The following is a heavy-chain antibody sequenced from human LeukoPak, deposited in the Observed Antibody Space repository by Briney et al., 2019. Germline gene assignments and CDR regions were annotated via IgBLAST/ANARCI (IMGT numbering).Heavy chain of an antibody. D-gene: IGHD6-13*01. CDR2: ISSSGSTI. CDR1: GFTFSDYY. CDR3: ATRARVAAAGAEYFQH. J-gene: IGHJ1*01. V-gene: IGHV3-11*01. Sequence: GGSLRLSCAASGFTFSDYYMSWIRQAPGKGLEWVSYISSSGSTIYYADSVKGRFTISRDNVKNSLYLQMNSLRAEDTAVYYCATRARVAAAGAEYFQHWGQGTLVTVSS.